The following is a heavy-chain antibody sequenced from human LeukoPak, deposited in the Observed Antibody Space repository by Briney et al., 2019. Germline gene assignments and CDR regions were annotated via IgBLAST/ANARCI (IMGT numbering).Heavy chain of an antibody. V-gene: IGHV3-30*18. CDR2: ISYDGSNK. Sequence: GRSLRLSCAASGFTFSSYGMHWVRQAPGKGLEWVAVISYDGSNKYYADSVKGRFTISRDNSKNTLYLQMNSLRAEDTAVYYCAKDEDIVVVVAASPFDYWGQGTLVTVPS. J-gene: IGHJ4*02. CDR3: AKDEDIVVVVAASPFDY. CDR1: GFTFSSYG. D-gene: IGHD2-15*01.